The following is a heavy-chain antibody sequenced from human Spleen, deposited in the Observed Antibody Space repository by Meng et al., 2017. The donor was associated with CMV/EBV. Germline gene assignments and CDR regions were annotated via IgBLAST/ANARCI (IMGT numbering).Heavy chain of an antibody. Sequence: NNAWMSWVRQAPGKGLEWVGRIKSKTAGGTTDYSAPVKGIFTISRDDSKNTLYLQMNSLKTADTAVYYCTTGGVPAAIPYNWNSFDYWGQGTLVTVSS. CDR3: TTGGVPAAIPYNWNSFDY. D-gene: IGHD2-2*01. V-gene: IGHV3-15*01. CDR2: IKSKTAGGTT. J-gene: IGHJ4*02. CDR1: NNAW.